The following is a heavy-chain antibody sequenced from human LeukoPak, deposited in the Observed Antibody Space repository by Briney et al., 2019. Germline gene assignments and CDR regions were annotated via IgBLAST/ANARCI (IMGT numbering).Heavy chain of an antibody. CDR2: IYTSGST. CDR3: ARARGAVAIDY. D-gene: IGHD6-19*01. Sequence: PSQTLSLTCTVSGGSISSGSYYWSWIRQPAGKGLEWIGRIYTSGSTNYNPSLKSRVTISVDTSKNQFSLKLNSVTAADTAVYYCARARGAVAIDYWGQGTLVTVSS. J-gene: IGHJ4*02. V-gene: IGHV4-61*02. CDR1: GGSISSGSYY.